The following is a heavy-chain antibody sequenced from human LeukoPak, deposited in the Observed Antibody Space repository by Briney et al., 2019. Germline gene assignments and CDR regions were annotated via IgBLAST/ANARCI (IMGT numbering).Heavy chain of an antibody. CDR2: IYYSGST. CDR3: ARGAMVRGATHFDY. CDR1: GGSISSGDYY. J-gene: IGHJ4*02. V-gene: IGHV4-30-4*01. D-gene: IGHD3-10*01. Sequence: PSQTLSLTCTVSGGSISSGDYYWSWIRQPPGKGLEWIGYIYYSGSTYYNPSLKSRVTISVDTSKNQFSLKLSFVTAADTAVYYCARGAMVRGATHFDYWGQGTLVTVSS.